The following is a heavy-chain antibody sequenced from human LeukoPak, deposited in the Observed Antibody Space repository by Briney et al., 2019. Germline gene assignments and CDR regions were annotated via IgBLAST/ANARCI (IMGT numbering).Heavy chain of an antibody. Sequence: SETLSLTCAVYGGSFSSYYWGWIRQPPGKGLEWIGSIYYSGSTYYNPSLKSRVTISVDTSKNQFSLKLSSVTAADTAVYYCARHILGYCSSTSCYTLGYYFDYWGQGTLVTVSS. CDR3: ARHILGYCSSTSCYTLGYYFDY. D-gene: IGHD2-2*02. CDR1: GGSFSSYY. V-gene: IGHV4-39*01. CDR2: IYYSGST. J-gene: IGHJ4*02.